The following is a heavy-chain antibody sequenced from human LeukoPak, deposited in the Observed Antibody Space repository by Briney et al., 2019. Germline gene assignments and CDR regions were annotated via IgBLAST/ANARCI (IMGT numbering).Heavy chain of an antibody. Sequence: SETLSLTCAVYGGSFSGYYWSWIRQPPGKGLEWIGEINHSGSTNYNPSLKSRVTISVDTSKNQFSLKLSSVTAADTAVYYCASLYYYDSSGYPYYFDYWGQGTLVTVSS. CDR2: INHSGST. J-gene: IGHJ4*02. V-gene: IGHV4-34*01. D-gene: IGHD3-22*01. CDR1: GGSFSGYY. CDR3: ASLYYYDSSGYPYYFDY.